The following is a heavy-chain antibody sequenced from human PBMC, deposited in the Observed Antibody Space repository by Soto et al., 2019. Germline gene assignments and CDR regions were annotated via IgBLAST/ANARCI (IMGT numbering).Heavy chain of an antibody. V-gene: IGHV4-34*01. CDR3: ARGGIVEVPAAMRSWNY. D-gene: IGHD2-2*01. J-gene: IGHJ4*02. CDR2: INHSGST. Sequence: QVQLQQWGAGLLKPSETLSLTCAVYGGSFSGYYWSWIRQPPGKGLEWIGEINHSGSTNYNPSLTRRVTISVDTSKHQFFLKLSSVTAADTAVYYCARGGIVEVPAAMRSWNYWGQGTLVTVSS. CDR1: GGSFSGYY.